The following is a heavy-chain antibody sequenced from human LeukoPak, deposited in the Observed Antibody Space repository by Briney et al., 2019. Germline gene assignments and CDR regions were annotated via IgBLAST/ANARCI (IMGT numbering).Heavy chain of an antibody. V-gene: IGHV3-23*01. Sequence: SGGSLRLSCEASGFTFSAYAMTWVRQAPGKGLEWVSSIGSDNKSHYSESVKGRFAISRDNSKSIVFLQLNSLRAEDTALYYCARDRGVVVAATPRGYALDIWGQGTMVTVSS. CDR2: IGSDNKS. D-gene: IGHD2-15*01. CDR3: ARDRGVVVAATPRGYALDI. CDR1: GFTFSAYA. J-gene: IGHJ3*02.